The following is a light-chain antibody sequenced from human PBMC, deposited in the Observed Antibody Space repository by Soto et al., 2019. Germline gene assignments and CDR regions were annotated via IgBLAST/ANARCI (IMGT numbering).Light chain of an antibody. V-gene: IGKV1-9*01. CDR3: KQINAYPIT. J-gene: IGKJ5*01. Sequence: IQLTQSPSSLSASVGDRVTVTCRASQGISSYLAWYQQKPGKAPNLLSYAASTLRSGVPSRFSGSGSGTDFTLTISSLQPEDFATYYCKQINAYPITFGPGTRLEIK. CDR1: QGISSY. CDR2: AAS.